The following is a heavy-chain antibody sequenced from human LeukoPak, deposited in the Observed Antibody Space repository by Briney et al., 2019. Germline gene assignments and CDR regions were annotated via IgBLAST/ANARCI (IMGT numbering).Heavy chain of an antibody. V-gene: IGHV3-7*01. Sequence: SGGSLRLSCAVSGFTFSTYWMSWVPQAPGKGLEWVANIRQDGGAKYYVDSVRGRFTISRDNAKNSLYLQMNSLRAEDTGVYYCATSSDAPANMWGQGTLVTVSS. D-gene: IGHD2-2*01. CDR1: GFTFSTYW. CDR3: ATSSDAPANM. J-gene: IGHJ4*02. CDR2: IRQDGGAK.